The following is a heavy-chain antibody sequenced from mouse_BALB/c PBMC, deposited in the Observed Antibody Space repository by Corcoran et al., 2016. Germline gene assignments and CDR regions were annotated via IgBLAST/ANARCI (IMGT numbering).Heavy chain of an antibody. V-gene: IGHV9-3-1*01. CDR2: INTYTGEP. J-gene: IGHJ4*01. Sequence: QIQLVQSGPELKKPGETVKISCKASGYTFTNYGMNWVKQVPGKGLKWMGWINTYTGEPTYADDFKGRFAFSLETSASTAYLQINNLKNEDTATYFCARAPLHYYAMDYWGQGTSVTVSS. CDR3: ARAPLHYYAMDY. D-gene: IGHD6-1*01. CDR1: GYTFTNYG.